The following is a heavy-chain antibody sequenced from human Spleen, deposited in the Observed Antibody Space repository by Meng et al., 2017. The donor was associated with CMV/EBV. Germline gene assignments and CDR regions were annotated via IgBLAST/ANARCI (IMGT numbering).Heavy chain of an antibody. D-gene: IGHD3-3*01. Sequence: GESLKISCAASGFTFSDYYMSWIRQAPGKGLEWVSYISSSGSTIYYADSVKGRFTISRDNAKNSLYLQMNSLRVEDTAVYYCARWRPRIDYWGQGTLVTVSS. CDR1: GFTFSDYY. CDR2: ISSSGSTI. J-gene: IGHJ4*02. V-gene: IGHV3-11*04. CDR3: ARWRPRIDY.